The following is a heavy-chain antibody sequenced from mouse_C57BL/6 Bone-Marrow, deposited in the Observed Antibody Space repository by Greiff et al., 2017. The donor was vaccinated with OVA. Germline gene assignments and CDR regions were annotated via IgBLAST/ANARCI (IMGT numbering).Heavy chain of an antibody. CDR1: GFTFSSYA. J-gene: IGHJ4*01. V-gene: IGHV5-4*03. Sequence: EVKLMESGGGLVKPGGSLKLSCAASGFTFSSYAMSWVRQTPDKRLEWVATISDGGSYTYYPDNVKGRFTISRDNAKNNLYLQMSHLKSEDTAMYYCAIYYGSSYDAMDYWGQGTSVTVSS. D-gene: IGHD1-1*01. CDR3: AIYYGSSYDAMDY. CDR2: ISDGGSYT.